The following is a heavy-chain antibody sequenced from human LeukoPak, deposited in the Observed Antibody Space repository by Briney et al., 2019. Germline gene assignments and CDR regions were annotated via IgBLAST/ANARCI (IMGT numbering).Heavy chain of an antibody. CDR3: RGTTTFFDY. V-gene: IGHV3-74*01. CDR1: GFTFSSYW. J-gene: IGHJ4*02. CDR2: INSDGSST. Sequence: GGSLRLSCAASGFTFSSYWMHWVRQAPGKGLVWVSRINSDGSSTSYADSVKGRFTITRDNAKNTLYLQMNSLRAEDTAVYYCRGTTTFFDYWGQGTLVTVSP. D-gene: IGHD1-1*01.